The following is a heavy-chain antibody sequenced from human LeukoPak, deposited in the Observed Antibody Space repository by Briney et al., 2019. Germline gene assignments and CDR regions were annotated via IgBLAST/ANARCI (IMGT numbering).Heavy chain of an antibody. D-gene: IGHD6-6*01. CDR2: IHDRGSD. Sequence: PSETLSLTCSVSGASITTTNFWWTWIRQPPGRGLEWIGYIHDRGSDKYNPALESRATLSVDTSKNQFSLELNSVTAADTAVYYCARYGLVEFRNAFQYWGQGLLVSVSS. V-gene: IGHV4-61*01. J-gene: IGHJ1*01. CDR3: ARYGLVEFRNAFQY. CDR1: GASITTTNFW.